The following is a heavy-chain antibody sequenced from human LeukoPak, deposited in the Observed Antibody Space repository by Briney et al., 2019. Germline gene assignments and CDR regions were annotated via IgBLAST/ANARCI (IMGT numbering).Heavy chain of an antibody. Sequence: PGGSLRLSCAASGFTFSSYSMNWVRQAPGKGLEWVSSISSSSSYIYYADSAKGRFTISRDNAKNSLYLQMNSLRAEDTAVYYCVKLLWFGDGTFDYWGQGTLVTVSS. J-gene: IGHJ4*02. CDR3: VKLLWFGDGTFDY. CDR2: ISSSSSYI. D-gene: IGHD3-10*01. CDR1: GFTFSSYS. V-gene: IGHV3-21*01.